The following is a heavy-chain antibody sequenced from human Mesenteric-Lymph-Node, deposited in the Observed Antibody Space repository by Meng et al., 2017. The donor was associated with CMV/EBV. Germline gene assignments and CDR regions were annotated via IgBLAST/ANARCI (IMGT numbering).Heavy chain of an antibody. CDR1: GYSISSDYY. CDR2: IYHSGST. D-gene: IGHD1-1*01. V-gene: IGHV4-38-2*02. J-gene: IGHJ6*02. CDR3: ARDTSTVDYYYYGMDV. Sequence: GSLRLSCTVSGYSISSDYYWGWIRQPPGKGLEWIGIIYHSGSTYYNPSLKSRVTISVDTSNNQFSLRLSSVTAADTAVYYCARDTSTVDYYYYGMDVWGQGTTVTVSS.